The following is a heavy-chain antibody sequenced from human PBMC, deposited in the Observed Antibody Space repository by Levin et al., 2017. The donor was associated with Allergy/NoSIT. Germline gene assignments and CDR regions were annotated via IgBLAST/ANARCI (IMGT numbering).Heavy chain of an antibody. CDR3: AKDAIRGSDQPYYFDY. D-gene: IGHD6-19*01. Sequence: GESLKISCAASGFTFNNYAMSWVRQAPGKGLEWVSAILNSGVGTYYADSVKGRFTISRDNSKNTMYLQMNSLRAEDTAVYFCAKDAIRGSDQPYYFDYWGQGTLVTASS. J-gene: IGHJ4*02. CDR1: GFTFNNYA. CDR2: ILNSGVGT. V-gene: IGHV3-23*01.